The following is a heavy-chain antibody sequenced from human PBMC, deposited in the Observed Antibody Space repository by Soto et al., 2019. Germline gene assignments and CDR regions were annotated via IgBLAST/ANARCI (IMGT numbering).Heavy chain of an antibody. CDR3: AKGSGEGATWGDFDY. J-gene: IGHJ4*02. Sequence: EVQLLESGGGLVQPGGSLRLSCATSGFTITKYPMSWFRQAPEKGLEWVSTIGGSGGSTYYADSVKGRFTISRDNAKNTLYLHMNSLRADDTAVYFCAKGSGEGATWGDFDYWGQGALVTVAS. D-gene: IGHD1-26*01. CDR2: IGGSGGST. V-gene: IGHV3-23*01. CDR1: GFTITKYP.